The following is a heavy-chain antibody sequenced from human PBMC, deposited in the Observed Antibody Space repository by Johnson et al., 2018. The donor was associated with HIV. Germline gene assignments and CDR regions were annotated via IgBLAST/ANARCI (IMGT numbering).Heavy chain of an antibody. Sequence: QVQLVESGGGLVKPGGSLRLSCAASGFSFSDYSLSWFRQAPGKGLEWVSYISGSAANTDYADSVKGRFTISRDNAKNTLYLQMNSLRAEDTAVYYCATFGCSGGSCYSVMADAYDIWGQGTMVTVSS. CDR1: GFSFSDYS. CDR3: ATFGCSGGSCYSVMADAYDI. V-gene: IGHV3-11*01. CDR2: ISGSAANT. J-gene: IGHJ3*02. D-gene: IGHD2-15*01.